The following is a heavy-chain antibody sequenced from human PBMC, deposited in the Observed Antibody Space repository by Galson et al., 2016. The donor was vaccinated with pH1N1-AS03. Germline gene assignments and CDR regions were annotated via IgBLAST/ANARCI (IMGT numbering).Heavy chain of an antibody. D-gene: IGHD3-3*01. CDR1: GFVFSTSA. CDR2: IRYDESIK. J-gene: IGHJ4*02. Sequence: SLRLSCAASGFVFSTSAIHWVRQSPGKGLEWVAFIRYDESIKNYGDSVKGRFSISRDNPTNTVYREMNTLRPEDTAVYYCVKGGGYSHGFLEYYFDSWGQGTLVTVSS. CDR3: VKGGGYSHGFLEYYFDS. V-gene: IGHV3-30*02.